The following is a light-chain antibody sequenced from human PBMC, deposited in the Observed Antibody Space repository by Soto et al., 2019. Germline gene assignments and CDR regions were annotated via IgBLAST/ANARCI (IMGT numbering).Light chain of an antibody. Sequence: SYELTQPPSVSVSPGQTASITCSGDKLGAKYACWYQQKPGQSPVLVIYQDSKRPSGIPERFSGSNSGNTATLTISGTQAMDEADNYCQAWDSSTVVFGGGTKVTAL. J-gene: IGLJ2*01. CDR3: QAWDSSTVV. CDR1: KLGAKY. CDR2: QDS. V-gene: IGLV3-1*01.